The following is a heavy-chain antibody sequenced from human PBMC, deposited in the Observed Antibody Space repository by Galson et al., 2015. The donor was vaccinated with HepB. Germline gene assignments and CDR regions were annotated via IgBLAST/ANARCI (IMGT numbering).Heavy chain of an antibody. J-gene: IGHJ4*02. CDR3: ARVRSGWNYFDY. D-gene: IGHD6-19*01. CDR1: GGTFSSYW. V-gene: IGHV3-74*01. Sequence: SLRLSCAASGGTFSSYWMHWVRQAPGKGLVWVSRISSDGSSTSYADSVKGRFTISRDNAKNTLYLQMNSLRAEDTAVHYCARVRSGWNYFDYWGQGTLVTVSS. CDR2: ISSDGSST.